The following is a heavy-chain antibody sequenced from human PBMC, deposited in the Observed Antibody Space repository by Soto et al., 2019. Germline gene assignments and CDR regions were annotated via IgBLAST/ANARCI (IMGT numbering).Heavy chain of an antibody. CDR3: ASLVFESIWSGYYRGRHTSNWFDP. D-gene: IGHD3-3*01. CDR1: GGSVNSGSHY. Sequence: PSETLSLTCTVSGGSVNSGSHYWSWIRQSPGKGLEWIGYIYYNGGTNNNPSLKSRVTISVDKSKNQFSLKLSSVTAADTAVYYCASLVFESIWSGYYRGRHTSNWFDPWGQGTLVTVSS. V-gene: IGHV4-61*01. J-gene: IGHJ5*02. CDR2: IYYNGGT.